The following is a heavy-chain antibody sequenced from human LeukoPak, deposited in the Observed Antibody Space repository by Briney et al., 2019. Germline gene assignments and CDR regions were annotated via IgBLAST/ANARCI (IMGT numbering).Heavy chain of an antibody. V-gene: IGHV4-39*07. CDR2: MYSSGTT. CDR3: ARGPPDCSSTSCYAFDAFDI. J-gene: IGHJ3*02. D-gene: IGHD2-2*01. CDR1: GGSISITRYY. Sequence: PSETLSLTCTVSGGSISITRYYWGWIRQPPGTGLEWIASMYSSGTTYYNPSLKSRVTISVDTSKNQFSLKLSSVTAADTAVYYCARGPPDCSSTSCYAFDAFDIWGQGTMVTVSP.